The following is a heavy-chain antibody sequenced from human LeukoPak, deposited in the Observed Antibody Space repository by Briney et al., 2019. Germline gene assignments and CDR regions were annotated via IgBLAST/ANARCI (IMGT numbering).Heavy chain of an antibody. D-gene: IGHD6-6*01. CDR1: GGSISSGGYY. Sequence: SQTLSLTCTVSGGSISSGGYYWSWIRQPPGKGLEWIGYIYYSGSTNYNPSLKSRVTISVDTSKNQFSLKLSSVTAADTAVYYCARLLPSRIAARPVSWFDPWGQGTLVTVSS. CDR3: ARLLPSRIAARPVSWFDP. V-gene: IGHV4-61*08. CDR2: IYYSGST. J-gene: IGHJ5*02.